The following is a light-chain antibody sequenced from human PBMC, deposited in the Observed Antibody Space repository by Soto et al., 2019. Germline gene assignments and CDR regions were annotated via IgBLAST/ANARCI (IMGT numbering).Light chain of an antibody. J-gene: IGKJ2*01. CDR1: QSVSSY. CDR3: QQRSNWPPMYT. V-gene: IGKV3-11*01. CDR2: DAS. Sequence: EIVLTQSPATLSLSPGERATLSCRASQSVSSYLAWYQQKPGQAPRLLIYDASNRATGIPARFSGSGSGTDFTLTISSLGPEDCAVYYWQQRSNWPPMYTFGQGTKLEIK.